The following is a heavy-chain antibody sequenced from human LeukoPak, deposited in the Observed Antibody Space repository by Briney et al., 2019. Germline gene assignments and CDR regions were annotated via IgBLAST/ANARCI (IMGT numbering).Heavy chain of an antibody. J-gene: IGHJ4*02. CDR1: GYSLTSYF. CDR3: TREPPSTGCYDY. Sequence: ASVKVSCKASGYSLTSYFMHWVRQAPGQGLEWMGVINSSGDGTSYTQKFQGRVTMTRDMSTSTGFMELTSLRSEDTAVYFCTREPPSTGCYDYWGQGTLVTVSS. CDR2: INSSGDGT. V-gene: IGHV1-46*01. D-gene: IGHD1-1*01.